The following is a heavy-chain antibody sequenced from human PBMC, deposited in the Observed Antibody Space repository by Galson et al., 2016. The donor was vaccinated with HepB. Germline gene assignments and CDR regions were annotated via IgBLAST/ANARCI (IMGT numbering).Heavy chain of an antibody. Sequence: SLRLSCAASGFTFSTYNMNWVRQAPGKGLEWVSYISSSSSSLYYADSVKGRFTISRDNAKNSLYLQMNSLRDEDSAIYYCARDLPRMVGANGFWGRGTLVSVSS. CDR2: ISSSSSSL. CDR1: GFTFSTYN. J-gene: IGHJ4*02. D-gene: IGHD1-26*01. CDR3: ARDLPRMVGANGF. V-gene: IGHV3-48*02.